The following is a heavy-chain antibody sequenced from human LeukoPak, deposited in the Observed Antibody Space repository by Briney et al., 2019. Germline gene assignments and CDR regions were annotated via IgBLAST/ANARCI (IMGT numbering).Heavy chain of an antibody. D-gene: IGHD3-22*01. J-gene: IGHJ4*02. Sequence: GGPLRLSCAASGFTVSSNFMSWVRQAPGKGLECVSVIYSRGGTYYADSVQGRFTISRDASKNTLFLQMNSLRADDTAVYYCARKTDSSGSGDYWGQGTLVTASS. CDR2: IYSRGGT. CDR1: GFTVSSNF. CDR3: ARKTDSSGSGDY. V-gene: IGHV3-53*01.